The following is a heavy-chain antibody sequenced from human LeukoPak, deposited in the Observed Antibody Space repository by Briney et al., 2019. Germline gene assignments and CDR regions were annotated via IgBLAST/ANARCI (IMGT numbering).Heavy chain of an antibody. CDR2: ISAYKGNT. J-gene: IGHJ4*02. Sequence: AASVKVSCKAYSYSFTSYGIIWVRQAPGQGLEWMGWISAYKGNTTYAQKLQGRVTMTTDTSTSTAYMELRSLRSDDTAVYYCAREREQQLVNFDYWGQGTLVTVSS. CDR3: AREREQQLVNFDY. D-gene: IGHD6-6*01. V-gene: IGHV1-18*01. CDR1: SYSFTSYG.